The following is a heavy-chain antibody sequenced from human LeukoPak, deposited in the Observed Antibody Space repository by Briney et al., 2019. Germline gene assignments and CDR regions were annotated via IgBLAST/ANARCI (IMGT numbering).Heavy chain of an antibody. CDR2: INHSGST. CDR3: ARHMLGAYNWFDP. Sequence: SETLSLTCAVYGGSFNGYYWSWIRQPPGKGLEWIGEINHSGSTNYNPSLKSRVTISVDTSKNQFSLKVSSVTAADTAVYYCARHMLGAYNWFDPWGQGTLVTVSS. V-gene: IGHV4-34*01. CDR1: GGSFNGYY. J-gene: IGHJ5*02. D-gene: IGHD3-10*02.